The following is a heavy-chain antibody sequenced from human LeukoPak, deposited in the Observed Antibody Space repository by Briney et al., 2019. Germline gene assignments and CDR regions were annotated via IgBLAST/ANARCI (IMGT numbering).Heavy chain of an antibody. CDR1: GGTFSSYA. CDR2: IIPNSGGT. Sequence: ASVKVSCKASGGTFSSYAISWVRQAPGLGLEWMGGIIPNSGGTNYAQKFQGRVTMTRDTSISTAYMELSRLRSDDTAVYYCARLGSYGSGSTPFYYYYMDVWGKGTTVTVSS. J-gene: IGHJ6*03. CDR3: ARLGSYGSGSTPFYYYYMDV. D-gene: IGHD3-10*01. V-gene: IGHV1-2*02.